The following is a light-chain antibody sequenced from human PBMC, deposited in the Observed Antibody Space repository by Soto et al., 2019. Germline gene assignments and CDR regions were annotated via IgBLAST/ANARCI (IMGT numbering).Light chain of an antibody. CDR2: DTS. CDR1: QSVGGY. CDR3: QQRTNWPWT. Sequence: VVLTQSPATLSLSPWERATLSCRASQSVGGYFAWYQQKPGQTPRLLIYDTSSRATGVPVRFRGSGSGTDFALTISGLEPEDFAVYYCQQRTNWPWTFGQGTKVDIK. V-gene: IGKV3-11*01. J-gene: IGKJ1*01.